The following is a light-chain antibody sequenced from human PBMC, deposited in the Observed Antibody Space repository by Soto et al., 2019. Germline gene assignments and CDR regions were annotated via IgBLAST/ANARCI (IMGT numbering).Light chain of an antibody. J-gene: IGKJ2*01. Sequence: EIVMTQSPATLSVSPGERATLSCRASQSVRSNLAWYQQKLGQAPRLLTYGASTRATGIPARFSGSGSGTEFTLTISSLQSEDFAIFYCQQYNDWPRTFGQGTKL. CDR3: QQYNDWPRT. V-gene: IGKV3-15*01. CDR1: QSVRSN. CDR2: GAS.